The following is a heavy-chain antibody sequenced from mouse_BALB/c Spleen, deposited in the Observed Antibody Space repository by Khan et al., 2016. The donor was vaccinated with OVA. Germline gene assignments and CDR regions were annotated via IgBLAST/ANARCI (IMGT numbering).Heavy chain of an antibody. Sequence: QVQLKESGPGLVAPSQSLSITCTISGFSLTNYGVHWVRQPPGKGLEWLVVIWSDGSTTYNSALKSRLTISKDNSKSQVFLKMNSLQTDDTAMYFCASQPYDHYNIMDYWGQGTSVTVSS. CDR1: GFSLTNYG. J-gene: IGHJ4*01. CDR2: IWSDGST. V-gene: IGHV2-6-1*01. CDR3: ASQPYDHYNIMDY. D-gene: IGHD1-1*01.